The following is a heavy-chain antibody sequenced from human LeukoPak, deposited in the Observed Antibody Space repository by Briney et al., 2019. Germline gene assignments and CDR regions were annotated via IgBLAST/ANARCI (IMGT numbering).Heavy chain of an antibody. D-gene: IGHD3-22*01. V-gene: IGHV3-21*01. CDR1: GFTFSSYW. Sequence: GGSLRLSCAASGFTFSSYWMHWVRQAPGKGLEWVSSISSGSSFMYYADSVKGRFTISRDNAKNSLYLQMNSLSAKDTALYYCAGDYYDSSGSSWFDPWGQGTLVTVSS. CDR3: AGDYYDSSGSSWFDP. J-gene: IGHJ5*02. CDR2: ISSGSSFM.